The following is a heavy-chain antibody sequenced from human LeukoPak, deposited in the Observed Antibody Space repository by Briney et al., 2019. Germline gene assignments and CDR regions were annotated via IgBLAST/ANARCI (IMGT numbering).Heavy chain of an antibody. CDR3: AKNGDRGAYCTGGTCYPYFYYYMDV. D-gene: IGHD2-15*01. V-gene: IGHV3-23*01. CDR1: GITFSSYG. CDR2: ISSTGGTT. Sequence: PGGTLRLSCAASGITFSSYGMSWVRQAPGKGLEWVSSISSTGGTTYYADSVKGRSTISRDNSKNTLYLQMNSLRAEDTAIYYCAKNGDRGAYCTGGTCYPYFYYYMDVWGKGTTVTI. J-gene: IGHJ6*03.